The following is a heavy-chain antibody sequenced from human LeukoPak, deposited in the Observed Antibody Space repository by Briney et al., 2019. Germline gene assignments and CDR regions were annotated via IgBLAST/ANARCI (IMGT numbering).Heavy chain of an antibody. CDR1: GFTVSNYW. CDR3: ARDFWGAYRVDFFDF. D-gene: IGHD3-3*01. Sequence: GGSLRLSCAASGFTVSNYWMSWVRQAPGKGLEWVADIKPGGSETYYVDSVRGRFTTSRDNTQKSLYLQMNSLGADDTAIYYCARDFWGAYRVDFFDFWGQGTLVTVSS. V-gene: IGHV3-7*01. J-gene: IGHJ4*02. CDR2: IKPGGSET.